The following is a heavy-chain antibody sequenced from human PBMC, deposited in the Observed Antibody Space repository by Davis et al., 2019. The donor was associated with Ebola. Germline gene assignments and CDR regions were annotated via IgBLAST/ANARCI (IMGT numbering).Heavy chain of an antibody. D-gene: IGHD3-22*01. Sequence: GESLKISCAASGFTFSIYTMNWVRQAPGKGLEWVSVIYSGGSTYYADSVKGRFTISRDNAKNSLYLQMNSLRDEDTAVYYCARDHYDSSGYGFDIWGQGTMVTVSS. CDR1: GFTFSIYT. J-gene: IGHJ3*02. CDR3: ARDHYDSSGYGFDI. V-gene: IGHV3-66*01. CDR2: IYSGGST.